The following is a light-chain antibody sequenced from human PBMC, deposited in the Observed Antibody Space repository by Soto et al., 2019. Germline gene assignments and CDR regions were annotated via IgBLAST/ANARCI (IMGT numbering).Light chain of an antibody. Sequence: EIVLTQSPATLSLSPGERATLSCRASQSVSSYYLAWFQQRPGQPPRLIIYGVSTRATGTPDRFSASGSGTNFTLTINRLEREDFAVYYCQQYGGSPWTFGQGTKVDIK. V-gene: IGKV3-20*01. J-gene: IGKJ1*01. CDR1: QSVSSYY. CDR3: QQYGGSPWT. CDR2: GVS.